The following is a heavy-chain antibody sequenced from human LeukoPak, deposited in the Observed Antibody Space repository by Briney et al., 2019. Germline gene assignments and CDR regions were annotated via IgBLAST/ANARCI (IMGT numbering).Heavy chain of an antibody. V-gene: IGHV4-59*01. CDR3: ARALSYYDSSGYYDPNYYFDY. Sequence: SETLSLTCTVSGGSISSYYWSWILQPPGKGLEWIGYIYYSGSTNYNPSLKSRVTISVDTPKNQFSLKLSSVTAADTAVYYCARALSYYDSSGYYDPNYYFDYWGKGTLVTVSS. CDR2: IYYSGST. J-gene: IGHJ4*02. CDR1: GGSISSYY. D-gene: IGHD3-22*01.